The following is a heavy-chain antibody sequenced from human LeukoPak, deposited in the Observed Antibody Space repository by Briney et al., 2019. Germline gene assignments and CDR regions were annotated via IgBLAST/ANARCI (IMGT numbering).Heavy chain of an antibody. CDR1: GFTFSSYW. Sequence: GGSLRLSCAASGFTFSSYWMNWVRQAPGKGLEWVSYISSSSSTIYYADSVKGRFTISRDNAKNSLYLQMNSLRAEDTAVYYCARDIYSGYDLSPFDYWGQGTLVTVSS. D-gene: IGHD5-12*01. J-gene: IGHJ4*02. V-gene: IGHV3-48*01. CDR3: ARDIYSGYDLSPFDY. CDR2: ISSSSSTI.